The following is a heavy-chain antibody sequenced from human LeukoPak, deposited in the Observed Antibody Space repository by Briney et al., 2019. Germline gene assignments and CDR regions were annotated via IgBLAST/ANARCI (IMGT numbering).Heavy chain of an antibody. CDR2: VSYDGRDK. CDR1: GFTFMSHV. Sequence: GGSLRLSCEASGFTFMSHVIHWVRQAPGKGLEWVAVVSYDGRDKYYADSVEGRFSISRHNSNNMLFLEMNSLRTEDTAVYYCARDRAITMIRGTIKPRLFSSGMDVWGKGTTVIVSS. CDR3: ARDRAITMIRGTIKPRLFSSGMDV. J-gene: IGHJ6*04. V-gene: IGHV3-30*03. D-gene: IGHD3-10*01.